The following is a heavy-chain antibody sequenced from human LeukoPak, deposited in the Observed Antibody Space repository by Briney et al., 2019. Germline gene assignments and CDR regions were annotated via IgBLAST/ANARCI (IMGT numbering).Heavy chain of an antibody. CDR3: ARDAEDIVVVPAAFDY. J-gene: IGHJ4*02. Sequence: PWGSLRLSCAASGFTFSSYSMNWVRQAPGKGLEWVSYISSSSSPIYYADSVKGRFTISRDNAKNSLYLQMNSLRAEDTAVYYCARDAEDIVVVPAAFDYWGQGTLVTVSS. CDR2: ISSSSSPI. CDR1: GFTFSSYS. D-gene: IGHD2-2*01. V-gene: IGHV3-48*04.